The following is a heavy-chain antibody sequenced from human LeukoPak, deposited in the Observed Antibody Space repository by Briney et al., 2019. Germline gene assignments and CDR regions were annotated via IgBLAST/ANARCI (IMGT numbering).Heavy chain of an antibody. V-gene: IGHV4-34*01. CDR1: GGSFSGYY. D-gene: IGHD6-13*01. Sequence: SETLSLTCAVYGGSFSGYYWSWIRQPPGKGLEWIGEINHSGSTNYNPSLKSRVTISVDTSKNQFSLKLSSVTAADTAVYYCASRRYSSSWYDSSYYYYGMGVWGQGTTVTVSS. J-gene: IGHJ6*02. CDR2: INHSGST. CDR3: ASRRYSSSWYDSSYYYYGMGV.